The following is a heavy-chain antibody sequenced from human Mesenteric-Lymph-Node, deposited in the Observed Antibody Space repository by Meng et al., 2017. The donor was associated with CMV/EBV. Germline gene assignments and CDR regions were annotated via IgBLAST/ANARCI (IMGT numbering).Heavy chain of an antibody. Sequence: VKVSCKASGGTFSSYAISWVRQAPGQGLEWMGWINPNSGGTNYAQKFQGRVTMTRDTSISTAYMELSRLRSDDTAVYYCARAQQLAYWGQGTLVTVSS. CDR1: GGTFSSYA. V-gene: IGHV1-2*02. D-gene: IGHD6-6*01. CDR2: INPNSGGT. J-gene: IGHJ4*02. CDR3: ARAQQLAY.